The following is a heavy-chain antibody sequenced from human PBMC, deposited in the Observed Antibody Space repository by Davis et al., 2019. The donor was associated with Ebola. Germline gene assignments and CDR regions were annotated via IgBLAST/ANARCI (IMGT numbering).Heavy chain of an antibody. CDR2: ISSSSSTI. Sequence: PGGSLRLSCAASGFTFSSYSMNWVRQAPGKGLEWVSYISSSSSTIYYADSVKGRFTISRDNSKNSLYLQMNSLRTEDTALYYCAKDKGNYYDSSGYLDYWGQGTLVTVSS. D-gene: IGHD3-22*01. CDR3: AKDKGNYYDSSGYLDY. CDR1: GFTFSSYS. V-gene: IGHV3-48*04. J-gene: IGHJ4*02.